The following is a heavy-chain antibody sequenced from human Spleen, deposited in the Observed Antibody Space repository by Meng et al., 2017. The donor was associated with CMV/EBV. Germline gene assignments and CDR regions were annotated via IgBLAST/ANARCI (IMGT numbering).Heavy chain of an antibody. CDR1: GGTISSAGYY. Sequence: VSGGTISSAGYYWSWIRQPPGKGLEWIRFIYYSESTYYNPSLKSRVTLSLDTSKNQFSLKLSSVTAADTAVYYCARGRRWGYYFDYWGQGMLVTVSS. CDR2: IYYSEST. V-gene: IGHV4-30-4*08. CDR3: ARGRRWGYYFDY. D-gene: IGHD3-16*01. J-gene: IGHJ4*02.